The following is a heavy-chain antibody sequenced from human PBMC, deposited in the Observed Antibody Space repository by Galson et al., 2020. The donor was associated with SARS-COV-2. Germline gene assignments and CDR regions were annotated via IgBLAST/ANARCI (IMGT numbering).Heavy chain of an antibody. V-gene: IGHV3-9*01. CDR3: ATMGQVTIWEGYYYYMDV. J-gene: IGHJ6*03. CDR1: GFTFDDYA. D-gene: IGHD3-3*01. CDR2: ISWNSGRI. Sequence: GGSLRLSCAASGFTFDDYAMHWVRQAPGKGLEWVSGISWNSGRIGYADSVKGRFTISRDNAKNSLYLQMNSLRAEDTALYYCATMGQVTIWEGYYYYMDVWGKGTTVTASS.